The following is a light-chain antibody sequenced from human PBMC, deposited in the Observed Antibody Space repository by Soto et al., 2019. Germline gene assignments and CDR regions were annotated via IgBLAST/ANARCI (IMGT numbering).Light chain of an antibody. CDR1: SSDVSGYNY. Sequence: QSALTQPASVSGSPGQSITISCTGTSSDVSGYNYVSWYQQHPGKAPKLMIYEVSNRPSGISNRFSGSKSGNTASLTISGLQAEDEADYYSSSYTSSSTQVFGGGTKLTVL. V-gene: IGLV2-14*01. CDR3: SSYTSSSTQV. J-gene: IGLJ3*02. CDR2: EVS.